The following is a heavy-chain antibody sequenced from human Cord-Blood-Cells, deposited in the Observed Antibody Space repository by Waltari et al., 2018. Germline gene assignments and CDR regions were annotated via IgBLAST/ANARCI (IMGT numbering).Heavy chain of an antibody. Sequence: QVQLQESGPGLVKPSETLSLTCTVSGGSISSYYWSWIRQPPGKGLEWIGYIYYRGRTNDTPSLKRLVTISVYTSKNQFSLKLRSVTAAGTAVYYCATYYDDSRLVDAFDIWGQGTMVTVSS. D-gene: IGHD3-22*01. J-gene: IGHJ3*02. CDR2: IYYRGRT. CDR1: GGSISSYY. V-gene: IGHV4-59*08. CDR3: ATYYDDSRLVDAFDI.